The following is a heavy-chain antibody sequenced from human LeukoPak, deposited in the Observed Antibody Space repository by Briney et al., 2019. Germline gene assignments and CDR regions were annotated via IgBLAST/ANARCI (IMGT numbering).Heavy chain of an antibody. CDR3: ARDGAEYYDFWSGFYTGYYYYYMDV. J-gene: IGHJ6*03. D-gene: IGHD3-3*01. CDR1: GFSFSSYS. V-gene: IGHV3-21*01. CDR2: VSSSGGFI. Sequence: GGSLRLSCAASGFSFSSYSMNWVRQAPGKGLEWVSSVSSSGGFIYYADSVKGRFTISRDNAKNSLYLQMNSLRAEDTAVYYCARDGAEYYDFWSGFYTGYYYYYMDVWGKGTAVTVSS.